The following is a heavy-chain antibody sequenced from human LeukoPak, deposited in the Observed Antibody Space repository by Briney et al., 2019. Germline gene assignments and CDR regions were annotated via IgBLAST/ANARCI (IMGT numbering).Heavy chain of an antibody. CDR3: ARAGGDYLDWYFDL. CDR1: GFTFSNYW. Sequence: PGGSLRLSCAVSGFTFSNYWMHWVRQAPGKGLVRASRINTDGSTATNADSVKGRFISSRDNAKNTLYLQMNSLRDEDTAVYYCARAGGDYLDWYFDLWGRGTLVTVSS. D-gene: IGHD4-17*01. J-gene: IGHJ2*01. CDR2: INTDGSTA. V-gene: IGHV3-74*01.